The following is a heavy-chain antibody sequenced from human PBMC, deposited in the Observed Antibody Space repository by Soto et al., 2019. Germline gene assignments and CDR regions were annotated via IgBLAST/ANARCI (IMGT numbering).Heavy chain of an antibody. Sequence: GGSLRLSCAASGFTVSSNYMSWVRQAPGKGLEWVSVIYSGGSTYYADSVKGRFTISRDNSKNTLYLQMNSLRAEDTVVYYCARTLLHYYGTKGIDYWGQGTLVTVSS. V-gene: IGHV3-66*01. CDR3: ARTLLHYYGTKGIDY. D-gene: IGHD3-10*01. J-gene: IGHJ4*02. CDR2: IYSGGST. CDR1: GFTVSSNY.